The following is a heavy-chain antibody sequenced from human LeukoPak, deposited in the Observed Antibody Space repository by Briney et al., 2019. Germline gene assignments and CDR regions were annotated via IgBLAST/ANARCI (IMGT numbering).Heavy chain of an antibody. CDR1: GGSMTAGDYY. CDR2: S. V-gene: IGHV4-39*07. CDR3: ARRTVTNGWFRIDY. Sequence: SETLSLTCTVSGGSMTAGDYYWGWVRQPPGTGLQWIATSYQGASLKSRVTISLDTSKNQFSLRLTSVTAADTAVYYCARRTVTNGWFRIDYWGQGSLVIVSS. J-gene: IGHJ4*02. D-gene: IGHD6-19*01.